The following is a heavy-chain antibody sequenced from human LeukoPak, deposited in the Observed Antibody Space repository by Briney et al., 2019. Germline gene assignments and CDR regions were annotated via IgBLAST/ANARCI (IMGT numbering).Heavy chain of an antibody. CDR3: ARGYGVRPTDYGMDV. Sequence: GASVKVSCKASGYTFTGYYMHWVRQAPGQGLEWMGWINPNSGCTNYAQKFQGRVTMTRDTSISTAYMELSRLRSDDTAVYYCARGYGVRPTDYGMDVWGQGTTVTVSS. D-gene: IGHD4-17*01. CDR1: GYTFTGYY. V-gene: IGHV1-2*02. J-gene: IGHJ6*02. CDR2: INPNSGCT.